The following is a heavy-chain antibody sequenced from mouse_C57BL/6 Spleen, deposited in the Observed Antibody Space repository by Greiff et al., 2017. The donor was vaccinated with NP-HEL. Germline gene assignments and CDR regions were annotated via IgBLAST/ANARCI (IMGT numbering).Heavy chain of an antibody. D-gene: IGHD4-1*02. CDR2: IDPETGGT. CDR3: SSNWDEAWFAY. V-gene: IGHV1-15*01. CDR1: GYTFTDYE. J-gene: IGHJ3*01. Sequence: VQLQQPGAELVRPGASVTLSCKASGYTFTDYEMHWVKQTPVHGLEWIGAIDPETGGTAYTQKFKGKATLTADKSSSTAYMELSSLTSEDSAVYYCSSNWDEAWFAYWGQGTLVTVAA.